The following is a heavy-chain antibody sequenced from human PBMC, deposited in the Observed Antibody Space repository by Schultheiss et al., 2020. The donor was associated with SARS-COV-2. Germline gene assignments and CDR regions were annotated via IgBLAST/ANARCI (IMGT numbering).Heavy chain of an antibody. CDR1: GFTVSSNY. CDR3: ARGPNYYDSSGYYYGDFQH. J-gene: IGHJ1*01. CDR2: IYSGGST. D-gene: IGHD3-22*01. V-gene: IGHV3-53*04. Sequence: GGSLRLSCAASGFTVSSNYMSWVRQAPGKGLEWVSVIYSGGSTYYADSVKGRFTISRHNSKNTLYLQMNSLRAEDTAVYYCARGPNYYDSSGYYYGDFQHWGQGTLVTVSS.